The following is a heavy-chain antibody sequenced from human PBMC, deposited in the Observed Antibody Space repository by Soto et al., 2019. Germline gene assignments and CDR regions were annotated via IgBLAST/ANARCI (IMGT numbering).Heavy chain of an antibody. CDR2: IYYSGST. CDR1: GGSISSYY. CDR3: ARDPHYYGSEKGFDP. Sequence: SETLSLTCTVSGGSISSYYWSWIRQPPGKGLEWIGYIYYSGSTNYNPSLKSRVTISVDTSKNQFSLKLSSVTAADTAVYYCARDPHYYGSEKGFDPWGQGTLVTVSS. D-gene: IGHD3-10*01. J-gene: IGHJ5*02. V-gene: IGHV4-59*01.